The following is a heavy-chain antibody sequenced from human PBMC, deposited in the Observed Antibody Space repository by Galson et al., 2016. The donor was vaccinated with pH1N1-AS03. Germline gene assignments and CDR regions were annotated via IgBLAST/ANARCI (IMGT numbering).Heavy chain of an antibody. CDR3: ARLPVSATDPLYYFDL. CDR1: GYSFISYW. Sequence: QSGAEVTKPGESLKISCKGSGYSFISYWIGWVHQMPGKGLELLGIIYPSDSDIRYSPSFQGQITISVDKTITTAFLQWTSLKPSDTGMYYCARLPVSATDPLYYFDLWGQGTLVTVSS. D-gene: IGHD2-15*01. J-gene: IGHJ4*02. V-gene: IGHV5-51*07. CDR2: IYPSDSDI.